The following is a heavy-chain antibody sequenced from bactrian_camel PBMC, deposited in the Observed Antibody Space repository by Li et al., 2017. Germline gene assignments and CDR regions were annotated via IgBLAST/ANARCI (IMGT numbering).Heavy chain of an antibody. Sequence: HVQLVESGGGSVQAGESLRLSCEVSGSIDGTNCIGWFRQYPGKEREGVAAIVTLGGTTYYDDSVTGRFTISQDNAKKTTYLQMDHLKTEDTAIYCCAAGWSYGVGTLLRRHYDYWGQGTQVTVS. V-gene: IGHV3S54*01. CDR2: IVTLGGTT. CDR3: AAGWSYGVGTLLRRHYDY. D-gene: IGHD5*01. J-gene: IGHJ4*01. CDR1: GSIDGTNC.